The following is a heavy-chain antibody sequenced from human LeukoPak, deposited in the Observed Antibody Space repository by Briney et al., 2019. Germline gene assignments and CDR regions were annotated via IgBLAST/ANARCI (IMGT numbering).Heavy chain of an antibody. CDR2: IYYSGST. CDR3: ARVRYCSGGSCYDKRGPFDY. Sequence: SETLCLTCTVSGGSISSGGYYWSWIRQHPGKGLEWIGYIYYSGSTYYNPSLKSRVTISVDTSKNQFSLKLSSVTAADTAVYYCARVRYCSGGSCYDKRGPFDYWGQGTLVTVSS. D-gene: IGHD2-15*01. V-gene: IGHV4-31*03. CDR1: GGSISSGGYY. J-gene: IGHJ4*02.